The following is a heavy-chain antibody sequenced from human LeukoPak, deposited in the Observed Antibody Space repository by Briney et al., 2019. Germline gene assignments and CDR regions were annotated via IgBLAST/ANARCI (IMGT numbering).Heavy chain of an antibody. J-gene: IGHJ6*04. D-gene: IGHD2-2*01. CDR1: GFTFSSYA. CDR3: ARTLGYCSSTSCFAPYYYYGMDV. Sequence: PGGSLRLSCAASGFTFSSYAMHWVRQAPGEGLEWVAVISYDGSNKYYADSVKGRFTISRDNSKNTLYLQMNSLRAEDTAVYYCARTLGYCSSTSCFAPYYYYGMDVWGKGTTVTVSS. CDR2: ISYDGSNK. V-gene: IGHV3-30*04.